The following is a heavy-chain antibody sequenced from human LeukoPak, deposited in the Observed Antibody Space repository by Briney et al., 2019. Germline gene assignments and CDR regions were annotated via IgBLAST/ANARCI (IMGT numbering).Heavy chain of an antibody. CDR3: ARLMVTFGGVIVKGYFDY. CDR2: INHSGST. J-gene: IGHJ4*02. D-gene: IGHD3-16*02. V-gene: IGHV4-38-2*01. Sequence: SETLSLICSVSSYSINSNYYWGWIRQPPGKGLEWIGEINHSGSTNYNPSLKSRVTISVDTSKNQFSLKLSSVTAADTAVYYCARLMVTFGGVIVKGYFDYWGQGTLVTVSS. CDR1: SYSINSNYY.